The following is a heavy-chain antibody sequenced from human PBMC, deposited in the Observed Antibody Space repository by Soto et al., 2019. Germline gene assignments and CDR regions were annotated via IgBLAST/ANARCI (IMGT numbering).Heavy chain of an antibody. Sequence: PGESLKISCEGSGYTFTTYWVAWVRQMPGKGLEWVGSIYPGDSDPRYNPSVQGQVTISADRSISTAYLQWNSLKASDTAMYFCARHKGYCSSTSCYGMDVWGQGTTVTVSS. V-gene: IGHV5-51*01. CDR1: GYTFTTYW. CDR2: IYPGDSDP. CDR3: ARHKGYCSSTSCYGMDV. D-gene: IGHD2-15*01. J-gene: IGHJ6*02.